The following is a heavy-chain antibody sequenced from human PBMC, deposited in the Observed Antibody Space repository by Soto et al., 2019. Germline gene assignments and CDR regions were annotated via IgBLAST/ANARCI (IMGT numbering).Heavy chain of an antibody. CDR3: ARYGTVTTHFDAFDI. V-gene: IGHV4-39*01. CDR2: IYYSGST. D-gene: IGHD4-17*01. Sequence: SETLSLTCTVSGGSISSSSYYWGWIRQPPGKGLEWIGSIYYSGSTHNNPSLKSRVTLSVDTSKNQFSLRLRSVTAADTAVYYCARYGTVTTHFDAFDIWGQGTMVTVSS. J-gene: IGHJ3*02. CDR1: GGSISSSSYY.